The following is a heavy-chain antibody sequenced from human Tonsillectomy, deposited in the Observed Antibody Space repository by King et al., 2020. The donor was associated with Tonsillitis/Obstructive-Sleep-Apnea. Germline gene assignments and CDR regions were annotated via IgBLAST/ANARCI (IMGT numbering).Heavy chain of an antibody. J-gene: IGHJ4*02. Sequence: VQLVESGGDLVKPGGSLRLSCAASGFTFTNAWMTWVRQAPGKGLEWVGRIKRKIDGWTTDYAAPVEARFTISRDDSKNTLYLQMNSMKTEDTAVYYCTKGVVRYFDSVSDYWGQGTLVAVSS. D-gene: IGHD3-9*01. V-gene: IGHV3-15*01. CDR1: GFTFTNAW. CDR2: IKRKIDGWTT. CDR3: TKGVVRYFDSVSDY.